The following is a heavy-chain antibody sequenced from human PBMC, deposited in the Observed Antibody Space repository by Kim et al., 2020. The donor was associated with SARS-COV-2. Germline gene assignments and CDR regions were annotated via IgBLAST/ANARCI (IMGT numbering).Heavy chain of an antibody. CDR2: INQDETEK. Sequence: GGSLRLSCAASGFTLNGYWMTWVRQAPGKELEWLANINQDETEKYYVDSVKGRISISRDNAKNSLNLQMNSPRGEDTGEYYFTRGRGLDYWGQGTPDTVS. CDR3: TRGRGLDY. V-gene: IGHV3-7*04. CDR1: GFTLNGYW. J-gene: IGHJ4*01.